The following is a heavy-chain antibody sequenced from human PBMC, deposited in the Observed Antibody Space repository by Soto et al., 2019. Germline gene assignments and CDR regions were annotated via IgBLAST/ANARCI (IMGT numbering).Heavy chain of an antibody. CDR2: ISAYNGNT. D-gene: IGHD5-12*01. Sequence: ASVKVSCKASGYTFNNYGITWVRQAPGQGLEWMGWISAYNGNTNFAQKLQGRVSLTTDTSSTTAYMELRSLTSDDTAVYYCARDLVPGYTGFSDYWGQGTLVTVSS. J-gene: IGHJ4*02. V-gene: IGHV1-18*01. CDR3: ARDLVPGYTGFSDY. CDR1: GYTFNNYG.